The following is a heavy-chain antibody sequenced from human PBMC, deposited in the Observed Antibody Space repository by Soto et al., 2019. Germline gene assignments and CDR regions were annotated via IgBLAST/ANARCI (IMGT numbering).Heavy chain of an antibody. V-gene: IGHV4-4*02. J-gene: IGHJ6*02. CDR3: ASPRIGADSSGYLDPFDYYGMDV. D-gene: IGHD3-22*01. CDR2: IYHSGST. CDR1: GGSISSSNW. Sequence: PSETLSLTCAVSGGSISSSNWWSWVRQPPGKGLEWIGEIYHSGSTNYNPSLKSRVTISVDKSKNQFSLKLSSVTAADTAVYYCASPRIGADSSGYLDPFDYYGMDVWGQGTTVTVSS.